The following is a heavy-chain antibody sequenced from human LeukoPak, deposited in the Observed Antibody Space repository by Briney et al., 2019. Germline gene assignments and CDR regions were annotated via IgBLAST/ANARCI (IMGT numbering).Heavy chain of an antibody. V-gene: IGHV4-4*07. CDR1: GGSISSYY. CDR3: ARPGGCGSTSCFSHFDS. CDR2: IYSSGST. D-gene: IGHD2-2*01. Sequence: PSETLSLTCAVSGGSISSYYWSWIRQPAGKGLEWIGRIYSSGSTNYNPSLKSRVTISVDTSKNQFSLRLSSTTAADTAVYYCARPGGCGSTSCFSHFDSWGQGTLVTVSS. J-gene: IGHJ4*02.